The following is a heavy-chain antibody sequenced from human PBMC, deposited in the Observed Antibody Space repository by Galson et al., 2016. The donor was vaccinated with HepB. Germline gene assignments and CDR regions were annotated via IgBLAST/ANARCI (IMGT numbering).Heavy chain of an antibody. D-gene: IGHD4-17*01. J-gene: IGHJ4*02. V-gene: IGHV3-11*01. CDR3: ARARLTYGDSPYFDY. CDR2: ISSSGDSI. CDR1: GFIFNDYY. Sequence: SLRLSCAASGFIFNDYYMSWIRQAPGKGLEWISYISSSGDSIYYADSVRGRLMISRDNAKMSLYLQMNSLRVEDTAGYYCARARLTYGDSPYFDYWGQGSLVTVSS.